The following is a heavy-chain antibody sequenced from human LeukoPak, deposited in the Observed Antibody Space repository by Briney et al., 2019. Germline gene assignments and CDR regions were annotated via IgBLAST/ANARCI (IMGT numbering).Heavy chain of an antibody. CDR3: ARDLYGAGY. CDR2: INTDGTST. Sequence: QPGGSLTLSCAASGFTFSSYWMHWVRQVPGKGLVWVSRINTDGTSTGYADSVKGRFTISRDNAKNTLYLQMHGLRAEDTALYDCARDLYGAGYWGQGTLVTVSS. V-gene: IGHV3-74*01. J-gene: IGHJ4*02. D-gene: IGHD4-17*01. CDR1: GFTFSSYW.